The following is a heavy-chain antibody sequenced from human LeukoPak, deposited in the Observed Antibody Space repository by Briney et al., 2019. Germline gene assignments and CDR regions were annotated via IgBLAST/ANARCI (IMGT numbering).Heavy chain of an antibody. D-gene: IGHD4-17*01. J-gene: IGHJ4*02. CDR3: ARGLYGDY. CDR2: INHSGST. V-gene: IGHV4-34*01. Sequence: SETLSLTCAVYGGSFSGYYWSWIRQPPGKGLEWIGEINHSGSTNYNPSLKSRVTISVDTSKNQFSLKLSSVTAADTAVYYRARGLYGDYWGQGTLVTVSS. CDR1: GGSFSGYY.